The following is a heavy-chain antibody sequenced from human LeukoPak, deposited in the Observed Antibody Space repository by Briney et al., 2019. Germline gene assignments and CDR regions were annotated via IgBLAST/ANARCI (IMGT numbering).Heavy chain of an antibody. V-gene: IGHV3-48*04. CDR2: ISSSSSTI. Sequence: GGSLRLSCAASGFTFSSYSMNWVRQAPGKGLEWVSYISSSSSTIYYADSVKGRFTIPRDNAKNSLHLQMNSLRAEDTALYYCAKNYGSNSGSYFDYWGQGTLVTVSS. CDR3: AKNYGSNSGSYFDY. D-gene: IGHD4-23*01. CDR1: GFTFSSYS. J-gene: IGHJ4*02.